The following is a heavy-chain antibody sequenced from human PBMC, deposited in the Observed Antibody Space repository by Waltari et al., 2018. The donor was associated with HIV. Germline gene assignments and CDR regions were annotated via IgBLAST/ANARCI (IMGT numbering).Heavy chain of an antibody. J-gene: IGHJ4*02. CDR2: IDPRTGDA. CDR1: AYTFTDYY. V-gene: IGHV1-2*02. CDR3: ARGEDVTLISLPPGYRLDF. D-gene: IGHD2-15*01. Sequence: QAHLVQSGPEVRRPGASVTVSCTGSAYTFTDYYLNWVRQTPGQGPEWLGTIDPRTGDALYAPAFQGRVTMTRVTSLTTAYLDLTSRKSDDTAVYFCARGEDVTLISLPPGYRLDFWGQGTLVTVSS.